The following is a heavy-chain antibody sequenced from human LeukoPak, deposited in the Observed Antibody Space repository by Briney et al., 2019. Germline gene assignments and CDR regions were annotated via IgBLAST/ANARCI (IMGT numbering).Heavy chain of an antibody. D-gene: IGHD2-15*01. J-gene: IGHJ4*02. Sequence: GGSLRLSCAASGFTFSSYAMSWVRQAPGKGLEWVSAISGSGGSTHYADSVKGRFTISRDNSKNTVYLQMNSLRAEDTAVYYCAKDRTPEGGAFDYWGQGTLVTVSS. CDR3: AKDRTPEGGAFDY. CDR2: ISGSGGST. CDR1: GFTFSSYA. V-gene: IGHV3-23*01.